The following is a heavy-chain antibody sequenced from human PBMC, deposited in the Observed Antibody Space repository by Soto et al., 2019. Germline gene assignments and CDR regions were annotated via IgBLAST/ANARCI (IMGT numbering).Heavy chain of an antibody. CDR3: ARNGIVVVPAAIPDYYYYGMDV. D-gene: IGHD2-2*01. CDR1: GGTFSSYA. J-gene: IGHJ6*02. V-gene: IGHV1-69*01. CDR2: IIPIFGTA. Sequence: QVQLVQSGAEVKKPGSSVKVSCKASGGTFSSYAISWVRQAPGQGLEWMGGIIPIFGTANYAQKFQGRVTITAEESTSTAYMELSSLRSEDTAVYYCARNGIVVVPAAIPDYYYYGMDVWGQGTTVTVSS.